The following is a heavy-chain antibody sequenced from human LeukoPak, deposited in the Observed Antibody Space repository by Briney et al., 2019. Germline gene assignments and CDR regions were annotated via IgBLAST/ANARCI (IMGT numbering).Heavy chain of an antibody. V-gene: IGHV1-2*06. CDR3: ARRQYSSGWNDFDY. CDR2: INPNSGGT. J-gene: IGHJ4*02. Sequence: WASVKVSCKASGYTFTGYYMHWVRQAPGQGLEWMGRINPNSGGTNYAQEFQGRVTMTRDTSISTAYMELSRLRSDDTAVYYCARRQYSSGWNDFDYWGQGTLVTVSS. CDR1: GYTFTGYY. D-gene: IGHD6-19*01.